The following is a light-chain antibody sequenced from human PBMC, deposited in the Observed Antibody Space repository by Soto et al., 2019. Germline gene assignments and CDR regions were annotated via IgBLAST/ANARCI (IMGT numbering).Light chain of an antibody. CDR1: QGVSSSY. V-gene: IGKV3-20*01. Sequence: EIVLTQSPGTLSLSPGERATLSCRASQGVSSSYLAWYQQKPGQPPRLLIYGASSRATGIPDRFKGSGSGTDFTLTITRLESEDFAVYYCQHYRTSFGGGTKVEIK. CDR3: QHYRTS. J-gene: IGKJ4*01. CDR2: GAS.